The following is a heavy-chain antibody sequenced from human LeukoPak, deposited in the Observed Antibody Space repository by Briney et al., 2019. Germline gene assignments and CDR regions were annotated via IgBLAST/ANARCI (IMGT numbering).Heavy chain of an antibody. CDR3: ARGFSILVRGALGH. J-gene: IGHJ4*02. Sequence: ASVKVSCKASGYTFTSHDINWVRQATGQGLEWMGWMNPNSGNTGYAQKFQGRVTITRNTSISTAYMELISLRSEDTAVYYCARGFSILVRGALGHWGQGTLVTVSS. CDR2: MNPNSGNT. D-gene: IGHD3-10*01. V-gene: IGHV1-8*03. CDR1: GYTFTSHD.